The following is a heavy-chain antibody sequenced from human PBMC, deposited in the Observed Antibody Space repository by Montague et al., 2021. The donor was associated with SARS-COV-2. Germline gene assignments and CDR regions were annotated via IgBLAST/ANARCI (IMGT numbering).Heavy chain of an antibody. CDR1: GGSFSGYY. V-gene: IGHV4-34*01. D-gene: IGHD3-10*01. Sequence: SETLSLTCAVYGGSFSGYYWSWIRQPPGKGLEWIGEINHGGSTNYNPSLKSRVTISVDTSKNQFSLKRSSVTAADTAVYYCARGRRILLWFGELLTGGDYYGMDVWGQGTPVTVSS. J-gene: IGHJ6*02. CDR3: ARGRRILLWFGELLTGGDYYGMDV. CDR2: INHGGST.